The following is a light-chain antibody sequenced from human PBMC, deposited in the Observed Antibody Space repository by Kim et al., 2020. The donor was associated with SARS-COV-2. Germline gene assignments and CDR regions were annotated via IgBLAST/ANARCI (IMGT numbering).Light chain of an antibody. CDR3: QQYNTYPWT. CDR2: KAS. J-gene: IGKJ1*01. Sequence: GSGGDRVTMTGRASQTINIWLAWYQQKPGKAPKLLIYKASSLESGVPSRFSGSGSGTEFTLTISSLQPDDFATYYCQQYNTYPWTFGQGTKVDIK. V-gene: IGKV1-5*03. CDR1: QTINIW.